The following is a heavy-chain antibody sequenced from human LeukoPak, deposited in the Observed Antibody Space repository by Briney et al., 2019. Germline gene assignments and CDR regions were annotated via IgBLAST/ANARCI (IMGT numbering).Heavy chain of an antibody. CDR2: INAGNGNT. J-gene: IGHJ4*02. V-gene: IGHV1-3*01. D-gene: IGHD6-19*01. CDR1: GYSFTSYA. CDR3: ARGQAVAGTSLDY. Sequence: ASVKVSCKASGYSFTSYAMHWVRQAPGQRLEWMGWINAGNGNTKYPQKFQGRVTITRDTSASTAYMELSSLRSEDTAVYYCARGQAVAGTSLDYWGQGTLVTVSS.